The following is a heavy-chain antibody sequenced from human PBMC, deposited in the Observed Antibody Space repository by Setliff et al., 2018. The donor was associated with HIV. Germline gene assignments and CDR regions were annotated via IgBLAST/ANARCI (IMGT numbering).Heavy chain of an antibody. D-gene: IGHD1-26*01. CDR2: ISYSGNT. J-gene: IGHJ6*02. CDR1: GGSISNRY. V-gene: IGHV4-59*11. CDR3: ARGFYREAMDV. Sequence: PSETLSLTCTVSGGSISNRYWSWIRQPPGKELERVGSISYSGNTDQNPSLKSRVTISQDTSNNQFSLKLSSVTAADTAVYFCARGFYREAMDVWGPGTTVTVSS.